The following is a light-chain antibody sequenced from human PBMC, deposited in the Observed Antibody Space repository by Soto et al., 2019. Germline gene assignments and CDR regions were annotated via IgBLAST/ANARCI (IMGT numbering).Light chain of an antibody. V-gene: IGKV3-15*01. CDR2: GAS. CDR3: QQYNNWPWT. CDR1: QSVSSN. J-gene: IGKJ1*01. Sequence: EIVMTQSPATLSVSPGERATLSCRASQSVSSNLAWYQQKPGQAPRLLIYGASTRATGIPARFSGSGSGTEFTLTISSLQSEYFAVYYCQQYNNWPWTFGQVNKVEIK.